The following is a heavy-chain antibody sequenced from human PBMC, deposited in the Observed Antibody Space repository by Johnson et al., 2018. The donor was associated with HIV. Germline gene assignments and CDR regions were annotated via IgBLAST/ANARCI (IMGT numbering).Heavy chain of an antibody. D-gene: IGHD5-18*01. CDR3: ARDSDASYERAVDI. CDR1: GFTFDDYG. Sequence: VQLVESGGGVVRPGGSLRLSCAASGFTFDDYGMSWVRQAPGKGPEWVSGINWNGGRTGYADSVKGRFTISRDNGKKSLYLQMNSLRAEDTALYYCARDSDASYERAVDIWCQGTMVTVSS. V-gene: IGHV3-20*04. J-gene: IGHJ3*02. CDR2: INWNGGRT.